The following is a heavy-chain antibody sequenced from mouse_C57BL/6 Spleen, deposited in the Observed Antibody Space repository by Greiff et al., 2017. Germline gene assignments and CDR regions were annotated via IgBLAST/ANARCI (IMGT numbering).Heavy chain of an antibody. CDR1: GYAFSSYW. CDR3: ARSPEEYAMDD. Sequence: VQLQQSGAELVKPGASVKISCKASGYAFSSYWMNWVKQRPGKGLEWIGQIYPGDGDPNYNGKFKGKATLTADKSSSTAYMQLSSLTSEDSAVYFCARSPEEYAMDDWGQGTSVTVSS. V-gene: IGHV1-80*01. J-gene: IGHJ4*01. CDR2: IYPGDGDP.